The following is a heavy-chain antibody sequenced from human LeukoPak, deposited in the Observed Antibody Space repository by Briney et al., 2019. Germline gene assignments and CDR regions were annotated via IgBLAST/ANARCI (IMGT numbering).Heavy chain of an antibody. CDR1: GFTFSSYS. CDR3: ARDLGLVLTGISYDAFDI. Sequence: GGSLRLSCAASGFTFSSYSMNWVRQAPGKGLEWVSSISSSSSYIYYADSVKGRFTISRDNAKNSLYLQMNSLRAEDTAVYYCARDLGLVLTGISYDAFDIWGQGTMVTVYS. J-gene: IGHJ3*02. V-gene: IGHV3-21*01. D-gene: IGHD3-9*01. CDR2: ISSSSSYI.